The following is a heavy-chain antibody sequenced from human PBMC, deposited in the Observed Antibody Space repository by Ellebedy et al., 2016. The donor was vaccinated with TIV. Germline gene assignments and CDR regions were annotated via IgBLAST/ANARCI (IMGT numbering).Heavy chain of an antibody. V-gene: IGHV5-51*01. CDR2: IYPGDSDT. CDR3: ARRSSTDGFIYFDY. D-gene: IGHD2-15*01. Sequence: GESLKISCKGSGRSFNTYWIGWVRQIPGKGLQWMGLIYPGDSDTRYSPSFQGQVTISADESISTSYLQWSSLKASDTAIYYCARRSSTDGFIYFDYWGQGTLVTVSS. J-gene: IGHJ4*02. CDR1: GRSFNTYW.